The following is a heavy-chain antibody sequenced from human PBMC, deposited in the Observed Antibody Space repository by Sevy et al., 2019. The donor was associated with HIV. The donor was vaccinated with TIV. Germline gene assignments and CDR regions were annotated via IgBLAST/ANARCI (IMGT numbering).Heavy chain of an antibody. CDR1: GFTFSSYA. Sequence: GGSLRLSCAASGFTFSSYAMNWVRQAPGKGLEWVSAISGRGGSTYYADSVEGRFTMSRDISKNTRYLQMNSLRAEDTAVYYCAKAPPGHCSSSSCPRAYYYYGMDVWGQGTTVTVSS. V-gene: IGHV3-23*01. J-gene: IGHJ6*02. CDR3: AKAPPGHCSSSSCPRAYYYYGMDV. CDR2: ISGRGGST. D-gene: IGHD2-15*01.